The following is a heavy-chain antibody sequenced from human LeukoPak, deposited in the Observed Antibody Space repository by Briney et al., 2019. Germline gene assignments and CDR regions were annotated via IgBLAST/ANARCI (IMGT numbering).Heavy chain of an antibody. CDR3: ARGPYGSGSYAVDI. J-gene: IGHJ3*02. D-gene: IGHD3-10*01. CDR1: DGSISSYY. CDR2: IYKSGIT. V-gene: IGHV4-4*07. Sequence: SETLSLTCTVSDGSISSYYWSWIWQPAGKGLEWIGRIYKSGITNYNPSFKSRVSMSVDTSENQFSLKLSSVTAADTAVYYCARGPYGSGSYAVDIWGQGTKVTVSS.